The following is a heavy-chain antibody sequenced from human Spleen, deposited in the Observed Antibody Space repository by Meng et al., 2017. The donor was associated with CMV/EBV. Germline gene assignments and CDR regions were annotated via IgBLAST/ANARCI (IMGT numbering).Heavy chain of an antibody. CDR2: ISWDGGST. J-gene: IGHJ6*02. CDR1: GFTFDDYT. Sequence: LSLTCAASGFTFDDYTMHWVRQAPGKGLEWVSLISWDGGSTYYADSVKGRFTISRDNSKNSLYLQMNSLRTEDTALYYCAKDSCSSTSCYYYYYYGMDVWGQGTTVTVSS. D-gene: IGHD2-2*01. CDR3: AKDSCSSTSCYYYYYYGMDV. V-gene: IGHV3-43*01.